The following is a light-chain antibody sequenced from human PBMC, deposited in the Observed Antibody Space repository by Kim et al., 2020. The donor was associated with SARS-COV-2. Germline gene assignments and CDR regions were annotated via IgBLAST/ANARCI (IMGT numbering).Light chain of an antibody. Sequence: SSELTQDPAVSVALGQTVRITCQGDSLRSYYATGYQQKPGQAPILVIYGKNSRPSGIPDRFSGSSSGNTASLTITGTQAGDEADYYCNSRDSNNNVLFGGGTRLTVL. CDR1: SLRSYY. V-gene: IGLV3-19*01. CDR3: NSRDSNNNVL. CDR2: GKN. J-gene: IGLJ2*01.